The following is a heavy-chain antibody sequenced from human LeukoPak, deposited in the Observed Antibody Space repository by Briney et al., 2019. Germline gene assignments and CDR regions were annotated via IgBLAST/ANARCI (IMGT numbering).Heavy chain of an antibody. V-gene: IGHV4-39*01. CDR2: IYYSGST. J-gene: IGHJ6*03. CDR1: GGSIISSSYY. Sequence: SETLSRPFPASGGSIISSSYYRGWIRQPPGKGLGWTGSIYYSGSTYYNPSLKGRVTISVDTSKNQFSLKLSSVTAADTAVYYCARQGQQLVQGDYYYYYMDVWGKGTTVTVSS. CDR3: ARQGQQLVQGDYYYYYMDV. D-gene: IGHD6-13*01.